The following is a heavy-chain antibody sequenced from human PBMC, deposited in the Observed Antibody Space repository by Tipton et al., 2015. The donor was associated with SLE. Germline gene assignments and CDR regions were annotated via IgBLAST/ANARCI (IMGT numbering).Heavy chain of an antibody. CDR1: GYTFTGLS. Sequence: QSGAEVKKPGASVKVSCKASGYTFTGLSMYWVRQAPGQGLEWMGWINPKSGGANYARAFQGRVTMTRDTSTSTVYMELSSLRSEDTAVYYCARPSGYYDSSGYYFDYWGQGTLVTVSS. J-gene: IGHJ4*02. CDR2: INPKSGGA. CDR3: ARPSGYYDSSGYYFDY. V-gene: IGHV1-2*02. D-gene: IGHD3-22*01.